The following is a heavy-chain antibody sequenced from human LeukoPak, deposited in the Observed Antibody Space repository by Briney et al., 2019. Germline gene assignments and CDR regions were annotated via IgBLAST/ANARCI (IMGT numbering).Heavy chain of an antibody. CDR2: ISSSSSYI. J-gene: IGHJ4*02. V-gene: IGHV3-21*01. CDR1: GFTFSSYS. Sequence: GGSLRLSCAASGFTFSSYSMNWVRQAPGKGLEWVSSISSSSSYIYYADSVKGRFTISRDNAKNSLYLQMNSLRAEDTAVYYCASSLWGGSGSYLFDYWGQGTLVTVTS. CDR3: ASSLWGGSGSYLFDY. D-gene: IGHD1-26*01.